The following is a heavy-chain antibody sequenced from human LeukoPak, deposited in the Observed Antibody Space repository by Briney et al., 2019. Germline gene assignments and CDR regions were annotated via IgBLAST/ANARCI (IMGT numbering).Heavy chain of an antibody. CDR2: ISSSGSTI. CDR1: GLTFSDSY. J-gene: IGHJ4*02. V-gene: IGHV3-11*01. Sequence: GGSLRLSCAVSGLTFSDSYMSWIRQAPGKGLEWVSYISSSGSTIFYADSVKGRFTISRDNAKNSLYLQMNSLRADDTAVYYCARPIGSGHLGHFDYWGQGTLVTVSS. CDR3: ARPIGSGHLGHFDY. D-gene: IGHD3-3*01.